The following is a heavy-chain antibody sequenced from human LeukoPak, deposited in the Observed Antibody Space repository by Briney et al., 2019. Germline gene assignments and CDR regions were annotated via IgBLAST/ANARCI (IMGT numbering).Heavy chain of an antibody. CDR1: GFIFSDYY. CDR3: ARDPNPDSSGYYS. CDR2: ISSAGSTI. J-gene: IGHJ4*02. V-gene: IGHV3-11*04. Sequence: PGGSLRLSCAASGFIFSDYYMSWIRQAPGKGLEWVSYISSAGSTIHYADSVKGRFTISRDNAKNSLFLQMNSLRAEDTAVYYCARDPNPDSSGYYSWGQGTLVTVSS. D-gene: IGHD3-22*01.